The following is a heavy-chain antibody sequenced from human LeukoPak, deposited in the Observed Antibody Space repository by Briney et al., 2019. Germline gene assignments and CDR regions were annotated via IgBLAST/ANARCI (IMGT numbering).Heavy chain of an antibody. V-gene: IGHV3-30*18. D-gene: IGHD1-26*01. J-gene: IGHJ3*02. CDR1: SFTVSNKD. CDR2: ISFDGSNK. CDR3: AKSIVGATGDAFDI. Sequence: PAGNLSCYSSAYSFTVSNKDLHRHAQAPGKELVWVADISFDGSNKYYADSVKGRFTISRDNSKNTLYLQMNSLRAEDTAVYYCAKSIVGATGDAFDIWGQGTMVTVSS.